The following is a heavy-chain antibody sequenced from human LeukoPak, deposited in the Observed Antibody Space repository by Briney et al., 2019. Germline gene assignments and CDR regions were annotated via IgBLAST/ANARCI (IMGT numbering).Heavy chain of an antibody. J-gene: IGHJ3*02. CDR1: GFTFRSHA. CDR3: AREKAAAVDI. V-gene: IGHV3-66*01. CDR2: IYSGGST. D-gene: IGHD6-13*01. Sequence: GGSLRLSCAASGFTFRSHAMNWVRQAPGKGLEWVSVIYSGGSTYYADSVKGRFTISRDNSKNTLYLQMNSLRAEDTAVYYCAREKAAAVDIWGQGTMVTVSS.